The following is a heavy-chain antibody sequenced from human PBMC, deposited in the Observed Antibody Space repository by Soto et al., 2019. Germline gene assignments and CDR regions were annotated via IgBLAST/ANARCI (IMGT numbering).Heavy chain of an antibody. Sequence: GGSLRLSCAASGFTFSGSAMHWVRQASGKGLEWVGRIRSKANSYATAYAASVKGRFTISRDDSKNTAYLQMNSLKTEDTAVYYCEVVGAIPPYYYWGQGTLVTVSS. J-gene: IGHJ4*02. V-gene: IGHV3-73*01. CDR3: EVVGAIPPYYY. CDR1: GFTFSGSA. D-gene: IGHD1-26*01. CDR2: IRSKANSYAT.